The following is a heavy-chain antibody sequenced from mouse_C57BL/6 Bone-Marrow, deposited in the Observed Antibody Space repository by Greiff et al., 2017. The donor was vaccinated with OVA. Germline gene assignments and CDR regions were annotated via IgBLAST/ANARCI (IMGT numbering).Heavy chain of an antibody. V-gene: IGHV5-4*01. Sequence: EVQGVESGGGLVKPGGSLKLSCAASGFTFSSYAMSWVRQTPEKRLEWVATISDGGSYTYYPDNVKGRFTISRDNAKNNLYLQMSHLKSEDTAMYYCARGGSTMITPYAMDYWGQGTSVTVSS. D-gene: IGHD2-4*01. CDR2: ISDGGSYT. CDR3: ARGGSTMITPYAMDY. CDR1: GFTFSSYA. J-gene: IGHJ4*01.